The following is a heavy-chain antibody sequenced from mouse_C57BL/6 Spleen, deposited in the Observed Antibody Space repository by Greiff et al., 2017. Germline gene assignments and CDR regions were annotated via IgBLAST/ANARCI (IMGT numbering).Heavy chain of an antibody. D-gene: IGHD2-2*01. V-gene: IGHV1-53*01. J-gene: IGHJ4*01. CDR3: ARGALYYGYDGGLAMDY. CDR2: INPSNGGT. CDR1: GYTFTSYW. Sequence: QVQLQQPGTELVKPGASVKLSCKASGYTFTSYWMHWVKQRPGQGLEWIGNINPSNGGTNYNEKFKSKATLTVDKSSSTAYMQLSSLTSEDSAVYYCARGALYYGYDGGLAMDYWGQGTSVTVSS.